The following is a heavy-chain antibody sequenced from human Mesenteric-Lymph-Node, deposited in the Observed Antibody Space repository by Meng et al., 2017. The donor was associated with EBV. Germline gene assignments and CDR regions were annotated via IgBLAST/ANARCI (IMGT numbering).Heavy chain of an antibody. CDR1: GGSISSSNL. V-gene: IGHV4-4*02. Sequence: QVQLRESGPGLVKPSGTLSLTCAVSGGSISSSNLWSWVRQPSGKGLEWIGEIFHSGSTNYNPSLRSRVTISVDKSKNQFSLKLSSVTAADTAVYYCAKITNSGGFNYFDYWGQGTLVTVSS. CDR2: IFHSGST. D-gene: IGHD2-15*01. CDR3: AKITNSGGFNYFDY. J-gene: IGHJ4*02.